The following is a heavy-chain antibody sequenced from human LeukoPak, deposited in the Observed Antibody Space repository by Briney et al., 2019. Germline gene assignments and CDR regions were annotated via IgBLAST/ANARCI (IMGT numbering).Heavy chain of an antibody. CDR2: IYCSGST. D-gene: IGHD6-6*01. CDR1: GGSISSSSKY. CDR3: ARQYSSYSSVDY. Sequence: SETLSLTCTVSGGSISSSSKYWGWIRQPPGKGLEWIGSIYCSGSTYYNPSLKSRVTISVDTSKNQFSLKLSSVTAADTAVYYCARQYSSYSSVDYWGQGTLVTVSS. V-gene: IGHV4-39*07. J-gene: IGHJ4*02.